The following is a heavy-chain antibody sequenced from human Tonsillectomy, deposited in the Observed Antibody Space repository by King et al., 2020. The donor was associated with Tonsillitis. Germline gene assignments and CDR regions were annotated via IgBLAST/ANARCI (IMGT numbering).Heavy chain of an antibody. CDR2: IYPGDSDT. J-gene: IGHJ4*02. D-gene: IGHD2-2*01. V-gene: IGHV5-51*01. CDR1: GYSFTNYW. Sequence: VQLVESGAEVKKPGESLKISCNGSGYSFTNYWIGWVRQMPGKGLEWMGIIYPGDSDTTYSPSFQGQVTISADKSISTAYLQWNSLKSSGTAMYYCARLYGGYCGGTRCYRYFDYWGQGTLVTVSS. CDR3: ARLYGGYCGGTRCYRYFDY.